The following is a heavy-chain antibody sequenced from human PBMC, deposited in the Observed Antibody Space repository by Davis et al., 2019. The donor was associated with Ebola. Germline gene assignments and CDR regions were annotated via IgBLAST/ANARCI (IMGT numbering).Heavy chain of an antibody. Sequence: GESLKISCKGSGYSFTSYWIGWVRQMPGKALEWVAIIYPGDSETKYSPSFRGQVTISADKSINTAYLQWSSLKSSDTAMYYCASLGGLTFDNWGQGTLVTVFS. CDR3: ASLGGLTFDN. CDR2: IYPGDSET. D-gene: IGHD3-16*01. CDR1: GYSFTSYW. V-gene: IGHV5-51*01. J-gene: IGHJ4*02.